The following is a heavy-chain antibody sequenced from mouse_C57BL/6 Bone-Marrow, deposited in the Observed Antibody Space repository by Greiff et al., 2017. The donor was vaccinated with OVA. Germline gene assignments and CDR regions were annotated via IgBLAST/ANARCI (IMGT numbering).Heavy chain of an antibody. D-gene: IGHD1-1*01. Sequence: QVQLQQPGAELVMPGASVKLSCKASGYTFTSYWMHWVKQRPGQGLEWIGEIDPSDSYTNYNQKFKGESTLTVDKSSSTAYMQLSSQTSEVSAVDYGAKKRAHYDGRSWFAYWGQGTLVTVSA. J-gene: IGHJ3*01. CDR3: AKKRAHYDGRSWFAY. CDR1: GYTFTSYW. CDR2: IDPSDSYT. V-gene: IGHV1-69*01.